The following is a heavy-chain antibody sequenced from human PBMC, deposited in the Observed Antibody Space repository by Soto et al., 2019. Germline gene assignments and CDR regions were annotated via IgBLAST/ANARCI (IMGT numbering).Heavy chain of an antibody. V-gene: IGHV3-23*01. D-gene: IGHD2-8*01. CDR1: GFTVSSYA. CDR2: ISGSGGST. Sequence: GGSMRLSCAASGFTVSSYAMRWVRQAPGKGLEWVSAISGSGGSTYYADSVKGRFTISRDNSKNTLYLQMNSLRAEDTAVYYCAKDRYRYCTNGVCSNWFDPSSQGAVVTV. CDR3: AKDRYRYCTNGVCSNWFDP. J-gene: IGHJ5*02.